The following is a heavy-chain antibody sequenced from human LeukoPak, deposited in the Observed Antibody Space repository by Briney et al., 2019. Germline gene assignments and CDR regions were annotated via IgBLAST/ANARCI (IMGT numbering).Heavy chain of an antibody. V-gene: IGHV1-69*04. CDR3: ARDYYDSSGYYSGFDY. J-gene: IGHJ4*02. Sequence: SVKVSCKASGGTFSSYAISWVRQAPGQGLEWMGRIIPILGIANYAQKFQGRVTITADKSTSTAYMELSSLRSEDTAVYYCARDYYDSSGYYSGFDYWGQGTLVTVSS. CDR2: IIPILGIA. D-gene: IGHD3-22*01. CDR1: GGTFSSYA.